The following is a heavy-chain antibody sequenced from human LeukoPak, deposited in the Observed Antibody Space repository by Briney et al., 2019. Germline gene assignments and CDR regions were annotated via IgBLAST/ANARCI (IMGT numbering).Heavy chain of an antibody. Sequence: GGSLRLSCVVSGLRFRNYGMHWIRQAPGKGLEWVAVIYYDGSNQYYADSVKGRFTVSRDNAKNTLYLQMDSLRAEDTAVYYCATDRNSGKYYDYWGQGTLVTVSS. CDR3: ATDRNSGKYYDY. CDR2: IYYDGSNQ. V-gene: IGHV3-33*01. D-gene: IGHD1-26*01. CDR1: GLRFRNYG. J-gene: IGHJ4*02.